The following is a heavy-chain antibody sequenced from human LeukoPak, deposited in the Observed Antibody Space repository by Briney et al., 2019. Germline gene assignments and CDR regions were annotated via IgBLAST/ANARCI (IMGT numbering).Heavy chain of an antibody. CDR3: ATEPLYYYYMDV. D-gene: IGHD1-14*01. CDR2: ISSSSSTI. CDR1: GFSLSNYN. Sequence: GGSLRLSCAASGFSLSNYNMNWVRQAPGKGLEWLSSISSSSSTIFYADSVKGRLTISRDNAKNSLFLQMNSLRAEDTAVYYCATEPLYYYYMDVWGKGTTVTVSS. J-gene: IGHJ6*03. V-gene: IGHV3-48*01.